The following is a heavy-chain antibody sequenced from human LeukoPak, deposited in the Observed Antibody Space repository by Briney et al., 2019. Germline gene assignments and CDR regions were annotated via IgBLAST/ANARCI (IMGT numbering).Heavy chain of an antibody. CDR1: GYTLTELS. D-gene: IGHD3-22*01. J-gene: IGHJ4*02. CDR2: FNPEDGET. V-gene: IGHV1-24*01. CDR3: STSKYYFDRSIYYPPPVDY. Sequence: ASVKVSCKVSGYTLTELSMHWVRQAPGKRLEWMGGFNPEDGETIYAQKFQGRVTMTEDTSANTAYMELSSLRSEDTAVYYCSTSKYYFDRSIYYPPPVDYWGQGTLVTASS.